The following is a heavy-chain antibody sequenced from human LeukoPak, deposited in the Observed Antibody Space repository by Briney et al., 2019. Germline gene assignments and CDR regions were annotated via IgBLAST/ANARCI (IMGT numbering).Heavy chain of an antibody. V-gene: IGHV3-48*04. CDR3: ARDILGRDGYRYFDY. CDR1: GFTFSNYG. D-gene: IGHD5-24*01. CDR2: IDTGSTA. Sequence: GGSLRLSCAASGFTFSNYGIHWVRQAPGKGLEWVSYIDTGSTAYHADSVKGRFTISRDNARNSLYLQMNSLRADDTAVYYCARDILGRDGYRYFDYWGQGTLVTVSS. J-gene: IGHJ4*01.